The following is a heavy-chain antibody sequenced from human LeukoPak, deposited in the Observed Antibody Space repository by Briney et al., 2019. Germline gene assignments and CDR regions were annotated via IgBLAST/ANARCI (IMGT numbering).Heavy chain of an antibody. CDR2: ISYDGSNK. V-gene: IGHV3-30-3*01. J-gene: IGHJ5*02. D-gene: IGHD3-22*01. Sequence: GGSLRLSCAASGFTLSSYAMHWVRQAPGKGLEWVAVISYDGSNKYYADSVKGRFTISRDNSKNTLYLQMNSLRAEDTAVYYCARENDYYDRTLDPWGQGTLVTVSS. CDR1: GFTLSSYA. CDR3: ARENDYYDRTLDP.